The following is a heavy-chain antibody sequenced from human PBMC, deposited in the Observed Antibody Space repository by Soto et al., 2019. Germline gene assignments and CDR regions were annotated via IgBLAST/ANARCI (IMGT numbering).Heavy chain of an antibody. J-gene: IGHJ4*02. D-gene: IGHD1-1*01. CDR2: IYYSGST. CDR1: GGSISSYY. V-gene: IGHV4-59*08. CDR3: ARRYGYSFEY. Sequence: SETLSLTCTVSGGSISSYYWSWIRQPPGKGLEWIGYIYYSGSTNYNPPLKSRVTISVDTSKNQFSLKLSSVTAADTAVYYCARRYGYSFEYWGQGTLVTVSS.